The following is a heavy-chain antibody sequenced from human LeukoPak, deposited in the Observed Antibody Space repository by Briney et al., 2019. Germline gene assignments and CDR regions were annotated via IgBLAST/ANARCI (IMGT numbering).Heavy chain of an antibody. CDR2: IYYSGST. V-gene: IGHV4-59*01. J-gene: IGHJ4*02. D-gene: IGHD3-10*01. CDR3: ARGGITMVRGVLDY. Sequence: SEALSLTCTVSGGSISSYYWSWIRQPPGKGLDRIGYIYYSGSTNYNSSLKSRVTISVDTSKNQFSLKLSSVTAADTAVYYCARGGITMVRGVLDYWGQGTLVTVSS. CDR1: GGSISSYY.